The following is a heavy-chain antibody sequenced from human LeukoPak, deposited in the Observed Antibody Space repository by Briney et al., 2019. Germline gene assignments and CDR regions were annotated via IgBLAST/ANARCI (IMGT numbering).Heavy chain of an antibody. V-gene: IGHV1-2*02. J-gene: IGHJ4*02. Sequence: ASVKVSCKASGYTSTGYYMHWVRQAPGQGLEWMGWINPNSGGTNYAQKFQGRVTMTRDTSISTAYMELSRLRSDDTAVYYCARGEYSSGWKKIDYWGQGTLVTVSS. CDR3: ARGEYSSGWKKIDY. CDR1: GYTSTGYY. CDR2: INPNSGGT. D-gene: IGHD6-19*01.